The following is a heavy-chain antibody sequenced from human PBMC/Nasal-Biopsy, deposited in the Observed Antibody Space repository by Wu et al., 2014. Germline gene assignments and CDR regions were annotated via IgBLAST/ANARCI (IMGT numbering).Heavy chain of an antibody. V-gene: IGHV2-5*02. CDR1: GFSLSNSGVG. J-gene: IGHJ3*01. Sequence: LVKPTQTLTLTCSFSGFSLSNSGVGVGWIRQPPGQALDWLALIYWDGDKRYSPSLKSRLTITKDTSKNQVVLTMTNMDPVDTATYYCAHLSISLDYEDYVAAFDFWGQGTMVSVSS. CDR2: IYWDGDK. D-gene: IGHD4-17*01. CDR3: AHLSISLDYEDYVAAFDF.